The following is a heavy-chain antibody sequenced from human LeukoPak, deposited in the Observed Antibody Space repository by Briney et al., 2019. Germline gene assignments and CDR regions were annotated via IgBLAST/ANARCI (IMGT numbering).Heavy chain of an antibody. CDR3: ARGGYWYSSGWYRFDY. CDR1: GGSFSGDY. CDR2: INHSGST. D-gene: IGHD6-19*01. J-gene: IGHJ4*02. Sequence: PSETLSLTCAVYGGSFSGDYWSWIRQPPGKGLEWIGEINHSGSTNYNPSLKSRVTISVDTSKNQFSLKLSSVTAADTAVYYCARGGYWYSSGWYRFDYWGQGTLVTVSS. V-gene: IGHV4-34*01.